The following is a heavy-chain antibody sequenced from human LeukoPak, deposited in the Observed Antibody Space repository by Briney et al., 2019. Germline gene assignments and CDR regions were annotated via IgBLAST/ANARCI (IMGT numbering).Heavy chain of an antibody. J-gene: IGHJ4*02. D-gene: IGHD3-22*01. CDR1: GFTFSSYG. Sequence: GWSLRLSCAASGFTFSSYGMHWVRQAPGKGLEWVAVIWYDGSNKYYADSVKGRFTISRDNSKNTLYLQMNSLRAEDTAVYYCAREGGRAYYYDSNSRFDYWGQGTLVTVSS. V-gene: IGHV3-33*01. CDR2: IWYDGSNK. CDR3: AREGGRAYYYDSNSRFDY.